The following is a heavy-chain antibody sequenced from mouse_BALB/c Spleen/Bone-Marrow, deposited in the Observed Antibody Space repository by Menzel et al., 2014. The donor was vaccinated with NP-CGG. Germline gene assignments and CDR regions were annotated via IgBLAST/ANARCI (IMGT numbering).Heavy chain of an antibody. CDR1: GFSLTDYG. CDR3: AKLGGYFDY. CDR2: IWGGGIT. J-gene: IGHJ2*01. Sequence: VQGVESGPGLVSPSQSLSITCTVSGFSLTDYGVSWIRQPPGKGLEWLGVIWGGGITYYNSAFKSSLTISKDNSKSQVFLKMNSLQTDDTAMYYCAKLGGYFDYWGQGTTLTVSS. D-gene: IGHD4-1*01. V-gene: IGHV2-6-5*01.